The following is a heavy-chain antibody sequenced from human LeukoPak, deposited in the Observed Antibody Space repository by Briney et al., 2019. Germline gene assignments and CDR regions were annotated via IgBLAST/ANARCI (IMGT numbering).Heavy chain of an antibody. CDR2: IYPGDSDT. V-gene: IGHV5-51*01. J-gene: IGHJ4*02. CDR3: ARQHRDSYGVAPGVDY. Sequence: GESLKISCKGSGYSFTSYWIGWVRQMPGKGLEWMGIIYPGDSDTRYSPSFQGQVTISADKSISTAYLQWSSLKASDTAMYYCARQHRDSYGVAPGVDYWGQGTLVTVSS. D-gene: IGHD4-17*01. CDR1: GYSFTSYW.